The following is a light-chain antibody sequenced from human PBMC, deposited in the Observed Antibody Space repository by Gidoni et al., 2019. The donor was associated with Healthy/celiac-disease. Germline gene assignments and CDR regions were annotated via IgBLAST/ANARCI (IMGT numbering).Light chain of an antibody. CDR2: KDS. J-gene: IGLJ1*01. CDR1: ALPKQY. V-gene: IGLV3-25*03. Sequence: SYELTPPPSVSVSPGQTARITCSGDALPKQYAYWYQQKPGQAPVLVRYKDSERPSGIPERFSGSSSGTTVTLTISGVQAEDEADYYCQSADSSGTYVFGTGTKVTVL. CDR3: QSADSSGTYV.